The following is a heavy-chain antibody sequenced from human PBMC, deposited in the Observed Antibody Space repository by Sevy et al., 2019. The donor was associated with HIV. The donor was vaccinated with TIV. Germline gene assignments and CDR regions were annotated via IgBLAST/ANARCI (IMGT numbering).Heavy chain of an antibody. CDR3: ARHNRIGIVGATTYYYYGMDV. D-gene: IGHD1-26*01. CDR2: IYYSGST. J-gene: IGHJ6*02. Sequence: SKTLSLTCTVSGGSISSSSYYWGWIRQPPGKGLEWIGSIYYSGSTNYDPSLKSRVTISVDTSKNQFSLKKSSVTAADTAVYYCARHNRIGIVGATTYYYYGMDVWGQGTTVPVSS. CDR1: GGSISSSSYY. V-gene: IGHV4-39*01.